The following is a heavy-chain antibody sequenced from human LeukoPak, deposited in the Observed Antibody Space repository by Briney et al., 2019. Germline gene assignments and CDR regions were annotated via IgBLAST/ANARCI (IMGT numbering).Heavy chain of an antibody. J-gene: IGHJ4*02. CDR2: IYSGGST. Sequence: GGSLRLSCAASGFTVSSNYMSWVRQAPGKGLEWVSVIYSGGSTYYADSVKGRFIISRDNSKNTLYLQMNSLRAEDTAVYYCARTVVTYYFDYWGQGTLVTVSS. CDR1: GFTVSSNY. CDR3: ARTVVTYYFDY. D-gene: IGHD4-23*01. V-gene: IGHV3-66*02.